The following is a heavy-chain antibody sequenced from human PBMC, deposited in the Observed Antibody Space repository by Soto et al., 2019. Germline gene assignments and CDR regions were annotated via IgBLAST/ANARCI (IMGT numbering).Heavy chain of an antibody. CDR2: IIPIFGTA. V-gene: IGHV1-69*06. CDR1: GYTFTSFY. CDR3: ARGWDSTFDY. D-gene: IGHD3-22*01. Sequence: SVKVSCKASGYTFTSFYMHWVRQAPGQGLEWMGGIIPIFGTANYAQKFQGRVTITADKSTSTAYMELSSLRSEDTAVYYCARGWDSTFDYWGQGTLVTVSS. J-gene: IGHJ4*02.